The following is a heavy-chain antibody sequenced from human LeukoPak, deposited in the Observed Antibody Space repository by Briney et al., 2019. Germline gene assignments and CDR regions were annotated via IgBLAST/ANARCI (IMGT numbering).Heavy chain of an antibody. D-gene: IGHD3-3*01. CDR3: ARLYDFWGGYAFDY. V-gene: IGHV4-59*01. CDR2: IYYSGST. J-gene: IGHJ4*02. Sequence: SETLSLTCTVSGGSISSYYWSWIRQPPGKGLEWIGYIYYSGSTNYNPSLKSRVTISVDTSKNQFSLKLSSVTAADTAVYYCARLYDFWGGYAFDYWGQGTLVTVSS. CDR1: GGSISSYY.